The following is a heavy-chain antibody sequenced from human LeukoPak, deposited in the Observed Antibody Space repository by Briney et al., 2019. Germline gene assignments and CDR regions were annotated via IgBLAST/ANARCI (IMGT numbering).Heavy chain of an antibody. CDR1: GGSISSSSYY. J-gene: IGHJ4*02. V-gene: IGHV4-39*01. CDR2: IYYSGST. CDR3: ARQNDILTGLDY. D-gene: IGHD3-9*01. Sequence: PSETLSLTCTVSGGSISSSSYYWGWIRQPPGKGLEWIGSIYYSGSTYYNPSLKSRVTISVDTSKNQFSLKLSSVTAADTAVYYCARQNDILTGLDYWGQRTLVTVSS.